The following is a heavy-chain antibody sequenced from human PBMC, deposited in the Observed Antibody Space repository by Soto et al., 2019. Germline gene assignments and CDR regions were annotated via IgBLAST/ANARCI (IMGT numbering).Heavy chain of an antibody. CDR3: ARSGRGYSYGLPWFDP. CDR2: IIPIFGTA. CDR1: GGTFSSYA. J-gene: IGHJ5*02. D-gene: IGHD5-18*01. Sequence: QVQLVQSGAEVKKPGSSVKVSCKASGGTFSSYAISWVRQAPGQGLEWMGGIIPIFGTANYAQKFQGRVTITADESTSTAYMELSSLRSEDTAVYYCARSGRGYSYGLPWFDPWGQGALVTVSS. V-gene: IGHV1-69*01.